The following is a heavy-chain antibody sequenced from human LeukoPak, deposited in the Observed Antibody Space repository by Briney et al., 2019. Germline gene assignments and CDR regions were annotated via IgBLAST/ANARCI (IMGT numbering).Heavy chain of an antibody. CDR3: ARDVGANTNDY. Sequence: GGSLRLSCAASGFTFSTSWMSWVRQAPEKGLEWVGCIKDDGSAEYYADSVKGRFTISRDNAKNSLYLQMHSLRVDDTAVYYCARDVGANTNDYWGQGTLVTVSS. CDR1: GFTFSTSW. J-gene: IGHJ4*02. V-gene: IGHV3-7*01. CDR2: IKDDGSAE. D-gene: IGHD1-26*01.